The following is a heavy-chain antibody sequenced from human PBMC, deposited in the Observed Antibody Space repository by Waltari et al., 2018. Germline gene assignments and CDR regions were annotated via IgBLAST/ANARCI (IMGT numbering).Heavy chain of an antibody. CDR2: IRHPGST. CDR3: TRGGNYDFWSHRPFVDP. D-gene: IGHD3-3*01. J-gene: IGHJ5*02. V-gene: IGHV4-34*01. CDR1: GASFGDYY. Sequence: QVQLQQWGAGLLGPSETLSLTCAVYGASFGDYYWGWVRQPPGKGLEWIGQIRHPGSTNYNPSLKSRVTISIDTPRSQFSLRLSSVTAADTALYFCTRGGNYDFWSHRPFVDPWGQGTLVTVSS.